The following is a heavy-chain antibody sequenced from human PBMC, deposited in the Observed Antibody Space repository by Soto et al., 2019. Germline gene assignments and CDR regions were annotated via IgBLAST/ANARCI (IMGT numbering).Heavy chain of an antibody. V-gene: IGHV3-23*01. CDR2: ISGSGGTT. CDR3: AKFFVETGGSRRWPWSFHY. CDR1: GFTFSSYA. J-gene: IGHJ4*02. D-gene: IGHD6-13*01. Sequence: EVQLLESGGGLVQPGRSLRLSCAASGFTFSSYAMSWVRQAPGKGLEWVSAISGSGGTTYYADSVKGRFTISRDNSKNTLFLQMNSLRAEDTAVYYCAKFFVETGGSRRWPWSFHYWGQGTLVTVS.